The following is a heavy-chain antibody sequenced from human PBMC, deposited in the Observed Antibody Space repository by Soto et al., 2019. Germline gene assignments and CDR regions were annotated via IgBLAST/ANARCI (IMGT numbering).Heavy chain of an antibody. V-gene: IGHV3-21*06. J-gene: IGHJ4*02. CDR2: ISSRSTNI. Sequence: PGGSLRLSFVGSGFTFSGYSMAWVRQAPGRGLEWVSSISSRSTNIDYADSVKVRFTISRDNAKNLVSLQMSSLRGEDTALYYCAKFTEPGYSSIWYYFQXWGQGTPVTVSX. D-gene: IGHD6-19*01. CDR3: AKFTEPGYSSIWYYFQX. CDR1: GFTFSGYS.